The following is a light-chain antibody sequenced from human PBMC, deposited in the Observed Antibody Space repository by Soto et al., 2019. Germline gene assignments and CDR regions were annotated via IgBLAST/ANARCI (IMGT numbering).Light chain of an antibody. CDR1: SSNIGSNY. CDR2: RNN. Sequence: QSALTQPPSASGTPGQRVTISCSASSSNIGSNYVYWYQQLPGTAPKLLMYRNNKRPSGVPDRFSGSKSGTSASLAISGLRSEDEADYYCAAWDDRVSGSYVFGTGTKVTVL. J-gene: IGLJ1*01. V-gene: IGLV1-47*01. CDR3: AAWDDRVSGSYV.